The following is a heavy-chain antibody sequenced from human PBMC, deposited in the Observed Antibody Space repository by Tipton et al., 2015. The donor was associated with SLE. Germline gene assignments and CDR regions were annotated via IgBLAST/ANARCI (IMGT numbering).Heavy chain of an antibody. J-gene: IGHJ4*01. CDR1: GGSFSGYY. CDR3: ARGAKERITLVRVRPYYFDY. D-gene: IGHD3-10*01. V-gene: IGHV4-34*01. Sequence: TLSLTCAVYGGSFSGYYWSWIRQPPGKGLEWIGESNPSGNTNYNPSLKSRVTTSVDTSKNQLSLKLSSVTAADTAVYYCARGAKERITLVRVRPYYFDYWGQGSLVTVSS. CDR2: SNPSGNT.